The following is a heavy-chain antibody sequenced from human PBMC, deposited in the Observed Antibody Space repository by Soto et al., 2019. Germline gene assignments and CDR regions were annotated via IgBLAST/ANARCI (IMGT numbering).Heavy chain of an antibody. CDR2: IYSGGST. CDR1: GFTVSSNY. Sequence: GGSLRLSCAASGFTVSSNYMSWVRQAPGKGLEWVSVIYSGGSTYYADSVKGRFTISRHNSKNTLYLQMNSLRAEDTAVYYCARDSLDCSGGSCYVGENAFDIWGQGTMVTVSS. CDR3: ARDSLDCSGGSCYVGENAFDI. V-gene: IGHV3-53*04. J-gene: IGHJ3*02. D-gene: IGHD2-15*01.